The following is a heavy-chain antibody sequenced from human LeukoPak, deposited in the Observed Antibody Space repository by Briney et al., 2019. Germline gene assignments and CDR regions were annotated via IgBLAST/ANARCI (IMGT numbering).Heavy chain of an antibody. CDR2: INTNTGNP. CDR1: GYTFTSYA. CDR3: ARDQAIVASANWLDP. Sequence: ASVKVSCKASGYTFTSYAINWVRQAPGQGLEWMGWINTNTGNPTYAQGFTGRFVFSLDTSVSTAYLQIRSLKAEDNAVYYCARDQAIVASANWLDPWGQGALVTVSS. D-gene: IGHD2-2*01. V-gene: IGHV7-4-1*02. J-gene: IGHJ5*02.